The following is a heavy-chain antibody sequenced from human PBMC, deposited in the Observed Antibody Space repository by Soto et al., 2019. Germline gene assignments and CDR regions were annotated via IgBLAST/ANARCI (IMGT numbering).Heavy chain of an antibody. V-gene: IGHV3-23*01. D-gene: IGHD4-17*01. J-gene: IGHJ4*02. CDR3: ASKLTYGASSDY. CDR1: GFTFTSYA. CDR2: ISGSSDTT. Sequence: PGGSLRLSCAASGFTFTSYAMSWVRQAPGMGLEWVSTISGSSDTTYYADSVKGRFTISRDNSKNTLYLQMNSLRAEDTAVYYCASKLTYGASSDYWGQGTLVTVSS.